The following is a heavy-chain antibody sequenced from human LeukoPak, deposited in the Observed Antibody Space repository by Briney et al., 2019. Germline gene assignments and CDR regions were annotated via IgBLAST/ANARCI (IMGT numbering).Heavy chain of an antibody. CDR2: IKQDGGEK. Sequence: PGGSLRLSCTASGFTFSNYWMTWVRQAPGKGLEWVANIKQDGGEKYYVDSVKGRFTISRDNAKNSLYLQMNSLRSDDTAVYYCARVLAYCSSTSCHDYWGQGTLVTVSS. CDR3: ARVLAYCSSTSCHDY. CDR1: GFTFSNYW. V-gene: IGHV3-7*03. D-gene: IGHD2-2*01. J-gene: IGHJ4*02.